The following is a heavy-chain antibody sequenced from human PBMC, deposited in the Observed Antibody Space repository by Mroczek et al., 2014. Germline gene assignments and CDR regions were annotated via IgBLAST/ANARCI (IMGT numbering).Heavy chain of an antibody. CDR2: IYYSGST. CDR1: GGSISSGGYY. Sequence: QVQLQQWGPGLVKPSQTLSLTCTVSGGSISSGGYYWSWIRQHPGKGLEWIGYIYYSGSTYYNPSLKSRVTISVDTSKNQFSLKLSSVTAADTAVYYCARGVTPPPHYYYYGMDVWGQGTTVTVSS. CDR3: ARGVTPPPHYYYYGMDV. J-gene: IGHJ6*02. V-gene: IGHV4-31*03. D-gene: IGHD4-11*01.